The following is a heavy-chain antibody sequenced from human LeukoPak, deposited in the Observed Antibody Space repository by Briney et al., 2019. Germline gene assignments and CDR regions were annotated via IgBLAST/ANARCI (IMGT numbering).Heavy chain of an antibody. J-gene: IGHJ2*01. D-gene: IGHD2/OR15-2a*01. V-gene: IGHV4-61*08. CDR1: GGSISSGDYY. CDR2: IYYSGST. CDR3: ASFTFRWYFDL. Sequence: SETLSLTCTVSGGSISSGDYYWSWIRQPPGKGLEWIGYIYYSGSTNYNPSLKSRLTISVDMSKNQFSLKLSSVTAADTAVYYCASFTFRWYFDLWGRGTLVTVSS.